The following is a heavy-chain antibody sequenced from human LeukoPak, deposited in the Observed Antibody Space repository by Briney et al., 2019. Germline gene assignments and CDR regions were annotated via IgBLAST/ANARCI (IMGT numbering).Heavy chain of an antibody. V-gene: IGHV3-53*01. CDR2: IYSDGRT. Sequence: GGSLRLSCAASGFTFSDAWMTWVRQGPGKGLEWVSVIYSDGRTYYADSVKGRFTISRDNSKNTVYLQMNSLRAEDTALYYCALAGYRSSRRGVWGQETLVTV. D-gene: IGHD6-13*01. CDR3: ALAGYRSSRRGV. CDR1: GFTFSDAW. J-gene: IGHJ4*02.